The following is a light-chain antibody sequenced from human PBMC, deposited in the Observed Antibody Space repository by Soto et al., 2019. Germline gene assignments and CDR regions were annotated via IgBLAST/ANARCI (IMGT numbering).Light chain of an antibody. Sequence: EIVLTQSPGTLSLSPGERATLSCRASQSVSSNYLAWYQQKPGQAPRLLIYGASSRATGIPDRFSGSGSGTDFTLTISKLDPEDFAVYYCQQYGGLPRTFGQGTKVDIK. J-gene: IGKJ1*01. CDR1: QSVSSNY. CDR2: GAS. V-gene: IGKV3-20*01. CDR3: QQYGGLPRT.